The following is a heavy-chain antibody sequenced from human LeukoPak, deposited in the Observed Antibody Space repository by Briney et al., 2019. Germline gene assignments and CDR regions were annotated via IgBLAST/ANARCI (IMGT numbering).Heavy chain of an antibody. CDR3: AELRITMIGGV. J-gene: IGHJ6*04. CDR2: ISSSGSTI. CDR1: GFTFSSYE. Sequence: GGSLRLSCAASGFTFSSYEMNWVRHAAGKGLEWDSYISSSGSTIYYADSVQGRFTISRDNAKNSLYLQMNSLRAEDTAVYYCAELRITMIGGVWGKGTTVTISS. V-gene: IGHV3-48*03. D-gene: IGHD3-10*02.